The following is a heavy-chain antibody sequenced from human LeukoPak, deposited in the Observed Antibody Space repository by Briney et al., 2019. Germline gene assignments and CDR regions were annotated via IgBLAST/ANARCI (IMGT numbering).Heavy chain of an antibody. J-gene: IGHJ6*03. D-gene: IGHD1-26*01. Sequence: SETLSLTCAVYGGSYSGYYWSWIRQPPGKGLEWIGEINHSGSTNYNPSLKSRVTISVDTSKNQFSLKLSSVTAADTAVYYCARGRYSGSSYYYYYYMDVWGKGTTVTVSS. CDR1: GGSYSGYY. CDR2: INHSGST. CDR3: ARGRYSGSSYYYYYYMDV. V-gene: IGHV4-34*01.